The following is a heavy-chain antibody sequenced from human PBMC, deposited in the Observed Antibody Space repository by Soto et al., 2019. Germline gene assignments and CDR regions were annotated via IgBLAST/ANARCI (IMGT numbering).Heavy chain of an antibody. Sequence: SGPTLVNPTQTLTLTCTFSGFSLSTSGMRVSWIRQPPGKALEWLARIDWDDDKFYSTSLKTRLTISKDTSKNQVVLTMTNMDPVDTATYYCARIHGYCSSTSCYTGWFDPWGQGTLVTVSS. CDR2: IDWDDDK. V-gene: IGHV2-70*04. J-gene: IGHJ5*02. CDR3: ARIHGYCSSTSCYTGWFDP. CDR1: GFSLSTSGMR. D-gene: IGHD2-2*02.